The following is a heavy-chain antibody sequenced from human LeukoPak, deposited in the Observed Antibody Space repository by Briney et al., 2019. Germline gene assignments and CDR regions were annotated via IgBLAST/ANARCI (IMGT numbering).Heavy chain of an antibody. CDR3: AKGYCSSTSCYPEAPSDY. D-gene: IGHD2-2*01. J-gene: IGHJ4*02. Sequence: GRSLRLSCAASGFTFSNYGMHWVRQAPGKGLEWGAVISYDGNSKYYVDSVKGRFTISRDNSKNTLYLQMNSLRAEDTAVYYCAKGYCSSTSCYPEAPSDYWGQGTLVTVSS. CDR2: ISYDGNSK. CDR1: GFTFSNYG. V-gene: IGHV3-30*18.